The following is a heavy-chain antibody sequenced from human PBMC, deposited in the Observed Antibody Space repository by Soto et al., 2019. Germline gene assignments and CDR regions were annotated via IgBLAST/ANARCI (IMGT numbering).Heavy chain of an antibody. V-gene: IGHV4-30-4*01. CDR2: IYYSGST. J-gene: IGHJ5*02. CDR3: ARGVGIAVAGPRKGFDP. CDR1: GDSISSGDYY. D-gene: IGHD6-19*01. Sequence: SETLSLICTVSGDSISSGDYYWSWIRQPPGKGLEWIGYIYYSGSTYYNPSLKSRVTISVDTSKNQFSLKLSSVTAADTAVYYCARGVGIAVAGPRKGFDPWGQGTLVTVSS.